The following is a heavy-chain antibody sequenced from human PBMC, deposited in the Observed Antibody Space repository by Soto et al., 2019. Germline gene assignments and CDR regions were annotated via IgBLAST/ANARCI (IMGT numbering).Heavy chain of an antibody. D-gene: IGHD2-15*01. CDR3: LGAGAAATG. J-gene: IGHJ4*02. CDR1: GFILSNYW. CDR2: IKEDGSQQ. V-gene: IGHV3-7*01. Sequence: EVQLVESGGGLVQPGGSLRLSCAASGFILSNYWMNWVRQAPGKGLEWVADIKEDGSQQYYVESVKGRFTISRDNAKNSVFLQMNSLRVEDTAVYYCLGAGAAATGRGQGTLVTVSS.